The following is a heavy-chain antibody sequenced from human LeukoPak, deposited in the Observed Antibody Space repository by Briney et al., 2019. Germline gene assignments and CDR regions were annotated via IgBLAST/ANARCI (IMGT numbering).Heavy chain of an antibody. D-gene: IGHD6-13*01. CDR1: GDSISSSSYY. CDR2: IYYSGST. V-gene: IGHV4-39*01. J-gene: IGHJ6*03. Sequence: SETLSLTCTVSGDSISSSSYYWDWIRQPPGKGLEWIGSIYYSGSTYYNPSLKSRVTISVDTSKNQFSLKLSSVTAADTAVYYCARLQFNSWANYYYYYMDVWGKGTTVTVSS. CDR3: ARLQFNSWANYYYYYMDV.